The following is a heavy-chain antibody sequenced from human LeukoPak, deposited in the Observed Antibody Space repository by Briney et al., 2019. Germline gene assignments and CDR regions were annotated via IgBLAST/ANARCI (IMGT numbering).Heavy chain of an antibody. V-gene: IGHV3-48*02. Sequence: GGSLRLSCAASGFTFSSYSMNWVRQAPGKGLEWVSYISSSSSTIYYADSVKGRFTNSRDNAKNSLYLQMNSLRDEDTAVYYCARDGGSPYSSPSALDYWGQGTLVTVSS. CDR3: ARDGGSPYSSPSALDY. J-gene: IGHJ4*02. CDR1: GFTFSSYS. CDR2: ISSSSSTI. D-gene: IGHD6-6*01.